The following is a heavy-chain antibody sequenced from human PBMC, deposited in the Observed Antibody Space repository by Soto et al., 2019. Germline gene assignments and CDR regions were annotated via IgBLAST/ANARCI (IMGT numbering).Heavy chain of an antibody. CDR1: GDSVSNDNYY. V-gene: IGHV4-61*01. D-gene: IGHD3-16*01. Sequence: QVQLQESGPGLVKPSETLSLTCAVSGDSVSNDNYYWSWIRQPPGKGLVWIGYIYYSGTTNYNSSLKSRLILSVDMSKNQFSLKLASVPAADTAVYFCARSQRGRTAFTFDYWGQGALVTVSS. CDR2: IYYSGTT. CDR3: ARSQRGRTAFTFDY. J-gene: IGHJ4*02.